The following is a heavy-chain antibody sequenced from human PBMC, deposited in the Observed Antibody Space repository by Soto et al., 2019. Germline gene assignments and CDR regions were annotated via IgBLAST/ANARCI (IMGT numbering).Heavy chain of an antibody. CDR2: IRSKAYGGTT. CDR1: GFTFGDYA. CDR3: TRDRWATLYYYYMDV. D-gene: IGHD5-12*01. Sequence: GGSLRLSCTASGFTFGDYAMSWFRQAPGKGLEWVGFIRSKAYGGTTEYAASVKGRFTISRDDSKSIAYLQMNSLKTEDTAVYYCTRDRWATLYYYYMDVWGKGTTVTVSS. J-gene: IGHJ6*03. V-gene: IGHV3-49*03.